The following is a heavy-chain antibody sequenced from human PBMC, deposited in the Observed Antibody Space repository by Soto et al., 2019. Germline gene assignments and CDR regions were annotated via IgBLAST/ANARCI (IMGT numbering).Heavy chain of an antibody. J-gene: IGHJ6*01. Sequence: PWLPLRISRRVSGDSIANYWIGWVIQIPGKGLEWMGIIYPGDSDTRYSPSFQGQVTISADKSISTAYLQWSSLKASDTAMYYCARHCSSTSGAPRYYYYGMDVWGQGTTVTVSS. CDR3: ARHCSSTSGAPRYYYYGMDV. D-gene: IGHD2-2*01. V-gene: IGHV5-51*01. CDR1: GDSIANYW. CDR2: IYPGDSDT.